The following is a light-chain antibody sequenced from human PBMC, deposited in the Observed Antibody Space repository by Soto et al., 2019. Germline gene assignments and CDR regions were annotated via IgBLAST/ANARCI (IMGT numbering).Light chain of an antibody. CDR1: QSVSSN. Sequence: EIVMTQSPATLSVSPGQRATLSFRSSQSVSSNLAWYQQKPGQAPRLLIYDASTRATGLPARFSGSGSGTEFTLTVSSLQSEDFAVYYCQQYKNWPLITFGQGTRLDIK. J-gene: IGKJ5*01. CDR2: DAS. CDR3: QQYKNWPLIT. V-gene: IGKV3-15*01.